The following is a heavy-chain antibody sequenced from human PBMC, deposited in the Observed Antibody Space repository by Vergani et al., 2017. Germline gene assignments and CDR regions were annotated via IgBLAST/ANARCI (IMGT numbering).Heavy chain of an antibody. D-gene: IGHD5-24*01. J-gene: IGHJ4*02. V-gene: IGHV4-38-2*01. Sequence: QVQLQESGPGLVKPSETLSLTCSVSGYSISRGYYWDWIRQPPGKELEWIGSIYHGGNTYYNPSLDSRVTISGDTSKNQFSRRRNSVTAADTAVYHCARGDRGARMDNWGQGNLVTVSS. CDR1: GYSISRGYY. CDR3: ARGDRGARMDN. CDR2: IYHGGNT.